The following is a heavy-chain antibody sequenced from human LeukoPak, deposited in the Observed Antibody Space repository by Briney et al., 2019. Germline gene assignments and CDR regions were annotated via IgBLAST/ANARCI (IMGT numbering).Heavy chain of an antibody. Sequence: ASVKLSCKASGSTFTVCYVHCVRHATGQGLEWMGWINPNSGGTNYAQKFQGRVTMTRDTSISTAYMELSRLRSDDTAVYYCARDVSRVTYDYWGQGTLVTVSS. CDR1: GSTFTVCY. J-gene: IGHJ4*02. CDR2: INPNSGGT. V-gene: IGHV1-2*02. D-gene: IGHD3-10*01. CDR3: ARDVSRVTYDY.